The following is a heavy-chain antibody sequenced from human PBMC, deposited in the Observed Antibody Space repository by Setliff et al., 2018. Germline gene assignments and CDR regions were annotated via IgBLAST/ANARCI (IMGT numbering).Heavy chain of an antibody. Sequence: GASVKVSCKATGYTFTSYYMHWVRQAPGQGLEWMGIINPSGGTTGYAQKFQGRVTMTRDTSTSTVYMELSSLRSEDTAVYYCARDWNADSGSYDYYYGMDVWGQGTTVTVSS. J-gene: IGHJ6*02. D-gene: IGHD1-26*01. CDR3: ARDWNADSGSYDYYYGMDV. V-gene: IGHV1-46*01. CDR2: INPSGGTT. CDR1: GYTFTSYY.